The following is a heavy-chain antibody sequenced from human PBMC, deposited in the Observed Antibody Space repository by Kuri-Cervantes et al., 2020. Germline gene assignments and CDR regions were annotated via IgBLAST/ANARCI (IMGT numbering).Heavy chain of an antibody. D-gene: IGHD6-13*01. V-gene: IGHV4-4*07. CDR3: ASLIAAAGTPIDY. J-gene: IGHJ4*02. CDR1: GGSISNYY. Sequence: SETLSLTCTVFGGSISNYYWTWIRQPAGQGLEWIGRIYIRGSPNYNPSLKSRVTISVDTSKNQFSLKLSSVTAADTAVYYCASLIAAAGTPIDYWGQGTLVTVSS. CDR2: IYIRGSP.